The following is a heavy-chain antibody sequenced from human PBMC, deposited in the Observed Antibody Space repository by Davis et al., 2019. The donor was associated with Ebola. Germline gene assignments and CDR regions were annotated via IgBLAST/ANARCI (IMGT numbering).Heavy chain of an antibody. CDR2: ISASSDSI. D-gene: IGHD2-2*01. CDR3: TRPGRSTSPGY. J-gene: IGHJ4*02. CDR1: GFTFSSHW. V-gene: IGHV3-48*02. Sequence: PGGSLRLSCAASGFTFSSHWMNWVRQVPGKGLEWISEISASSDSIYYADSVKGRFTISRDNARNSVFLLMNSLREEDTAIYYCTRPGRSTSPGYWGQGTQVIVSP.